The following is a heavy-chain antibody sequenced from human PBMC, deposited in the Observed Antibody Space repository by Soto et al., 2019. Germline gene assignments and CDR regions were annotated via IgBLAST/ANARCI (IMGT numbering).Heavy chain of an antibody. J-gene: IGHJ6*02. Sequence: PGGSLRLSWVGSGFTFSTYSINWVRQAPGKGLEWVSSISSRSDIYYEDSVKGRFTISRDNAKNSVYLQMNSLRAEDTAVYYCAREYTAWPLAYGLDVWGQGTTVTVSS. CDR2: ISSRSDI. CDR3: AREYTAWPLAYGLDV. D-gene: IGHD2-2*02. CDR1: GFTFSTYS. V-gene: IGHV3-21*01.